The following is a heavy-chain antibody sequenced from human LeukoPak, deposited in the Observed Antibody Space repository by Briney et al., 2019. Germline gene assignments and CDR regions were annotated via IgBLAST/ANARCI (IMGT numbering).Heavy chain of an antibody. CDR2: ISDSGDNT. CDR1: GFTFSSYA. Sequence: GSLRLSCAASGFTFSSYAMSWVRQAPGKGLDWVATISDSGDNTYCADSVEGRFTISRDNSKNTLYLQMNSLRDEDTAIYYCAKVPYSDYGSGRPPFMDAWGQGTTVAISS. J-gene: IGHJ6*02. D-gene: IGHD3-10*01. CDR3: AKVPYSDYGSGRPPFMDA. V-gene: IGHV3-23*01.